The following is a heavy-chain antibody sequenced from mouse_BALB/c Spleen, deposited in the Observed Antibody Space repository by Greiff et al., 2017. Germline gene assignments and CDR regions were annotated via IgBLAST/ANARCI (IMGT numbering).Heavy chain of an antibody. CDR3: ARRDDYAAWFAY. J-gene: IGHJ3*01. D-gene: IGHD2-4*01. CDR1: GYSITSDYA. Sequence: DVKLQESGPGLVKPSQSLSLTCTVTGYSITSDYAWNWIRQFPGNKLEWMGYISYSGSTSYNPSLKSRISITRDTSKNQFFLQLNSVTTEDTATYYCARRDDYAAWFAYWGQGTLVTVSA. V-gene: IGHV3-2*02. CDR2: ISYSGST.